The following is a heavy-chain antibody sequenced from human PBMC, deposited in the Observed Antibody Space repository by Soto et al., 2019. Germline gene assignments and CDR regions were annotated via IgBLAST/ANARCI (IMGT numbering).Heavy chain of an antibody. V-gene: IGHV1-8*01. J-gene: IGHJ4*02. CDR1: GYTFTSYD. CDR3: ARPGKKYYYGSGSYYNDFDY. CDR2: MNPNSGNT. Sequence: ASVKVSCKASGYTFTSYDINWVRQATGQGLEWMGWMNPNSGNTGYAQKFKGRVTMTRNTSISTAYMELSSLRSEDTAVYYCARPGKKYYYGSGSYYNDFDYWGQGTLVTVSS. D-gene: IGHD3-10*01.